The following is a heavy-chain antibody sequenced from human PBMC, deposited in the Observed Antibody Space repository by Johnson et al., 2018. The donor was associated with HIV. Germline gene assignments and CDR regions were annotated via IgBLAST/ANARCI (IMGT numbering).Heavy chain of an antibody. D-gene: IGHD4-23*01. J-gene: IGHJ3*02. CDR3: VRGGYGGILDAFDI. V-gene: IGHV3-53*01. CDR1: GFTVSSNY. CDR2: ISIGGST. Sequence: MLLVESGGGLIQPGGSLRLSCAASGFTVSSNYMSWVRQAPGKGLEWVSVISIGGSTYYAASVKGRFTIARDNSKNTLYLQMNSLRAEDTAIYYCVRGGYGGILDAFDIWGQGIRVTVSS.